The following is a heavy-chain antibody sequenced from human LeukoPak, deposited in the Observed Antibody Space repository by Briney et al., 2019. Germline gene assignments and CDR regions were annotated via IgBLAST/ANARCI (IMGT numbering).Heavy chain of an antibody. CDR2: INHSGST. D-gene: IGHD4-23*01. CDR1: GGSFSGYY. CDR3: ALYGGNSYDAFDI. Sequence: SETLSLTCAVYGGSFSGYYWSWIRQPPGKGLEWIGEINHSGSTNYNPSLKSRVTISVDTSKNQFSLKLSSVTAADTAVYYCALYGGNSYDAFDIWGQGTMVTVSS. J-gene: IGHJ3*02. V-gene: IGHV4-34*01.